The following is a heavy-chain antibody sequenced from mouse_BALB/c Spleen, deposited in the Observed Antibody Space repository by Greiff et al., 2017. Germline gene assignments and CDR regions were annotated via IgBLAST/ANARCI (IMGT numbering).Heavy chain of an antibody. CDR3: ARPTVGRGAMDY. V-gene: IGHV5-6-3*01. Sequence: EVHLVESGGGLVQPGGSLKLSCAASGFTFSSYGMSWVRQTPDKRLELVATINSNGGSTYYPDSVKGRFTISRDNAKNTLYLQMSSLKAEDTGMYYCARPTVGRGAMDYWGQGTSVTVSS. J-gene: IGHJ4*01. D-gene: IGHD4-1*01. CDR2: INSNGGST. CDR1: GFTFSSYG.